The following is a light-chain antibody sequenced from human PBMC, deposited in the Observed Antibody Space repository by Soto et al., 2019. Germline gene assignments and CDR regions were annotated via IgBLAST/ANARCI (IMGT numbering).Light chain of an antibody. V-gene: IGKV1-5*03. CDR3: QQYNSYRT. CDR1: QSISSW. CDR2: KAS. Sequence: DIQMTQSPSILSASVGDRDTITCRASQSISSWLAWYQQKPGKAPKLLIYKASSLESGVPSRFSGSGSGTEFTLTISSLQPDDFATYYCQQYNSYRTFGQGTKV. J-gene: IGKJ1*01.